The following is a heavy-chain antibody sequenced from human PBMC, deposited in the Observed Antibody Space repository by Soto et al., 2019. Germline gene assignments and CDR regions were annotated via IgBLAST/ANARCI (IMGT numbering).Heavy chain of an antibody. J-gene: IGHJ3*01. CDR3: ASHRVSRDYGAAGGAFDF. CDR1: GFTFSSYG. Sequence: GGSLRLSCAASGFTFSSYGMHWVRQAPGKGLEWVAVIWYDGSNKYYADSVKGRFTISRDNSKNTLYLQMNSLRAEDTAVYYCASHRVSRDYGAAGGAFDFWGQGTMVTVSS. D-gene: IGHD4-17*01. V-gene: IGHV3-33*01. CDR2: IWYDGSNK.